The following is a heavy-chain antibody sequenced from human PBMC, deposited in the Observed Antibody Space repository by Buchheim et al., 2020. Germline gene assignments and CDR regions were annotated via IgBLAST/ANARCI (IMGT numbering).Heavy chain of an antibody. V-gene: IGHV3-30*04. CDR2: ISYDGSNK. CDR1: GFTFSSYA. Sequence: QVQLVESGGGVVQPGRSLRLSCAASGFTFSSYAMHWVRQAPGKGLQWVAVISYDGSNKYYADFVKGRFTISSDNSKNTLYLQVNSLRVEDMAVYYCARAETLTTGADYWGQGTL. J-gene: IGHJ4*02. CDR3: ARAETLTTGADY. D-gene: IGHD4-11*01.